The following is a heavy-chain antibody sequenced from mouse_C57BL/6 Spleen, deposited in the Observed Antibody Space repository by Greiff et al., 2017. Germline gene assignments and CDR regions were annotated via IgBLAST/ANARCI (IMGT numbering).Heavy chain of an antibody. CDR3: ARLRYYAMDY. CDR2: IDPSDSYT. J-gene: IGHJ4*01. D-gene: IGHD2-12*01. CDR1: GYTFTSYW. V-gene: IGHV1-50*01. Sequence: QVQLQQPGAELVKPGASVTLSCKASGYTFTSYWMQWVKQRPGQGLAWIGEIDPSDSYTNYNQKFKGKATLTVDTSSSTAYMQLSSLTSEDSAVYYCARLRYYAMDYWGQGTSVPVSS.